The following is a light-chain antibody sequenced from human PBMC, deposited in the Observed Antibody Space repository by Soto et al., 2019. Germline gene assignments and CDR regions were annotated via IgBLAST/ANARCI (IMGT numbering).Light chain of an antibody. CDR1: QSVSSN. V-gene: IGKV3-15*01. CDR2: GAS. CDR3: QQYSNWPLT. J-gene: IGKJ4*01. Sequence: TVMTQSPATLSVSPGEGATLSCRASQSVSSNLAWYQQKPGQAPRLLIYGASTRATGIPARFSGSGSGAEFSLTISALQSEDFAVYYGQQYSNWPLTFGGGTKVEIK.